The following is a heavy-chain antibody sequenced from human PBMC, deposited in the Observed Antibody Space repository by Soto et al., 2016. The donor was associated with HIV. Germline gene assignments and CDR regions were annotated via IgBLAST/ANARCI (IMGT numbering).Heavy chain of an antibody. CDR1: GYTFTGYY. J-gene: IGHJ4*02. D-gene: IGHD3-16*02. Sequence: QVQLVQSGAEVKKPGASVKVSCKASGYTFTGYYMHWVRQAPGQGLEWMGWINPNSGGTNYAQKFQGRVTMTRDTSISTAYMELSRLRSDDTAVYYCARGGSDDFVWGSYPWGYWGQGTLVTVSS. CDR3: ARGGSDDFVWGSYPWGY. V-gene: IGHV1-2*02. CDR2: INPNSGGT.